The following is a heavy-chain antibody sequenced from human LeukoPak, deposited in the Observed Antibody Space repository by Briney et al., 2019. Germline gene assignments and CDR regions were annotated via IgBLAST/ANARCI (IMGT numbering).Heavy chain of an antibody. D-gene: IGHD6-13*01. J-gene: IGHJ4*02. Sequence: SETLSLTCAVYGGSFSGYYWSWIRQPPGQGLEWIGKINNSESTNYYPSLKSRVTISVDTSKNQFSLKLSSVTAANTAVYYCARGRGEAAAGPGGADGNEQYYFDYWGQGTLVAVSS. CDR3: ARGRGEAAAGPGGADGNEQYYFDY. CDR1: GGSFSGYY. V-gene: IGHV4-34*01. CDR2: INNSEST.